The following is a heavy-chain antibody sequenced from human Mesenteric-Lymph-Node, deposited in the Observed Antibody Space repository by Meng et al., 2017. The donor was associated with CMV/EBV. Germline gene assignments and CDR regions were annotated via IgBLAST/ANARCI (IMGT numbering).Heavy chain of an antibody. CDR1: GFTFSSYW. CDR2: IKQDGSET. J-gene: IGHJ4*02. Sequence: GGSLRLSCAASGFTFSSYWMTWVRQAPGKGLEWVANIKQDGSETYHVDSVKGRFTISRDNAKNSLYLQMNSLRAEDTAVYYCARGAGGTYRTPPGYWGQGTLVTVSS. CDR3: ARGAGGTYRTPPGY. V-gene: IGHV3-7*01. D-gene: IGHD1-26*01.